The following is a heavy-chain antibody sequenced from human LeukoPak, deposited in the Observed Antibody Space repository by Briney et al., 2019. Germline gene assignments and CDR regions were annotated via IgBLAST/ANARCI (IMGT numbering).Heavy chain of an antibody. V-gene: IGHV3-7*01. CDR2: IKQDGSEK. CDR1: GFTFSSYW. D-gene: IGHD6-6*01. J-gene: IGHJ4*02. Sequence: GGSLRLSCAASGFTFSSYWMSWVRQAPGKGLEWVANIKQDGSEKYYVDSVKGRFTISRDNAKNSLYLQMNSLRAEDTAVYYCARDGYRIAARTRTPDYWGQGTLVTVSS. CDR3: ARDGYRIAARTRTPDY.